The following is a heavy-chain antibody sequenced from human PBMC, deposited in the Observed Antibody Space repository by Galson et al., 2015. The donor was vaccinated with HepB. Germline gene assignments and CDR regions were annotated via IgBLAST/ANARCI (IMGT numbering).Heavy chain of an antibody. D-gene: IGHD2-15*01. CDR3: ARDEGYCSGGSCYLLYYYGMDV. Sequence: SLRLSCAASGFTFSSYWMHWVRQAPGKGLGWVSRINSDGSSTSYADSVKGRFTISRDNAKNTLYLQMNSLRAEDTAVYYCARDEGYCSGGSCYLLYYYGMDVWGQGTTVTVSS. J-gene: IGHJ6*02. CDR1: GFTFSSYW. V-gene: IGHV3-74*01. CDR2: INSDGSST.